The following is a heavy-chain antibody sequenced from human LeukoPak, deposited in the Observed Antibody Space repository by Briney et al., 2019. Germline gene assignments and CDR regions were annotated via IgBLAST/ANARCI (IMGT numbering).Heavy chain of an antibody. CDR2: FYYSGST. V-gene: IGHV4-59*12. CDR3: ARDRYYYDSSARDFDH. J-gene: IGHJ4*02. Sequence: PSETLSLTCSVSGDSISSYYWSWIRQPPGKGLEGIGYFYYSGSTNYNSSLKSRVHMSVDTSKNQFSLKLSSVTAADTAVYYCARDRYYYDSSARDFDHWGQGTLVSVSS. D-gene: IGHD3-22*01. CDR1: GDSISSYY.